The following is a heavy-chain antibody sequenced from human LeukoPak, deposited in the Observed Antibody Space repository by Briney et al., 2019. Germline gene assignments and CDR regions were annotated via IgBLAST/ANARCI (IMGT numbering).Heavy chain of an antibody. J-gene: IGHJ2*01. CDR3: AKNLLGSGAYSWYFDL. CDR1: GFTFSSHG. V-gene: IGHV3-23*01. D-gene: IGHD1-26*01. Sequence: PGGSLRLSCAASGFTFSSHGMSWVRQTPGKGLEWVSSISTSGGGTVYADSVKGRVTISRDNSKNTLYLQMNSLRAEDTAVYSCAKNLLGSGAYSWYFDLWGRGTLVTVSS. CDR2: ISTSGGGT.